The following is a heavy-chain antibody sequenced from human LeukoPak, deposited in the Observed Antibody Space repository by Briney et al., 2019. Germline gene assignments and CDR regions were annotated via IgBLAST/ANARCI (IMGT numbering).Heavy chain of an antibody. CDR1: GGSFSGYY. D-gene: IGHD6-13*01. Sequence: SETLSLTCAVYGGSFSGYYWSSIRQPPGKGLEWIGEINHSGSTNYNPSLKSRVTISVDTSKNQFSLKLSSVTAADTAVYYCARPLKQQLVRGSWFDPWGQGTLVTVSS. J-gene: IGHJ5*02. V-gene: IGHV4-34*01. CDR3: ARPLKQQLVRGSWFDP. CDR2: INHSGST.